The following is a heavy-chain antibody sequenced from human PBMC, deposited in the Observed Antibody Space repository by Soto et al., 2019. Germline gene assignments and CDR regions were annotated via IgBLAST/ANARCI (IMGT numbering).Heavy chain of an antibody. V-gene: IGHV3-9*01. J-gene: IGHJ4*02. CDR2: INWDGGSI. Sequence: EVQLVESGGGLVQPGRSLRLSCAASGLTFDHYAMHWIRQAPGKGLEWVSGINWDGGSIRYAESVKGRFTISRDNAKNHLYLPMNSMRAEDTALYYCAKDDYSSSSGMDYWGQGTRVSVSS. CDR1: GLTFDHYA. CDR3: AKDDYSSSSGMDY. D-gene: IGHD6-6*01.